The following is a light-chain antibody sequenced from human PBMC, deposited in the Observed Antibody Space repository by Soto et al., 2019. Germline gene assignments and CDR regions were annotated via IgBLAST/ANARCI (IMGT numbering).Light chain of an antibody. V-gene: IGKV3D-15*01. CDR1: QSVSSN. Sequence: EIVMTQSPATLSVSPGERATLSCRASQSVSSNLAWYQQKPGQAPRLLIYGASTRATGIPARFSGSGSGTEFTLTISSLQSEDFAVYYCQQYGDSITFGGGTKVEIK. CDR3: QQYGDSIT. J-gene: IGKJ4*01. CDR2: GAS.